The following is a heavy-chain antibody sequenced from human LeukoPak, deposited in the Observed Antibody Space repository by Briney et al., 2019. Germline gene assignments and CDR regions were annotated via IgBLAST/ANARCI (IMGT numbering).Heavy chain of an antibody. CDR2: ISDSSATT. CDR3: AKAHPGGITQCPVDY. V-gene: IGHV3-23*01. D-gene: IGHD3-10*01. J-gene: IGHJ4*02. Sequence: PGGSLRLSCAASGFTFNNCAMLWVRQAPGRGLEWVSAISDSSATTLYADSVKGRFTVSRDNSKNTLYLQMNSLRAEDTAVYYCAKAHPGGITQCPVDYWGQGTLVTVSS. CDR1: GFTFNNCA.